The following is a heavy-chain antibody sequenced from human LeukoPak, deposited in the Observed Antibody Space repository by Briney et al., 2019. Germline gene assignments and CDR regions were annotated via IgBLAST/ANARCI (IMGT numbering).Heavy chain of an antibody. D-gene: IGHD1-26*01. V-gene: IGHV4-38-2*01. J-gene: IGHJ4*02. CDR2: IHHSGST. CDR3: ARLSGSYSDFDY. Sequence: SETLSLTCAVSGYSISNTYYWGWIRQPPGKGLQWIGSIHHSGSTYYTPSLKSRVTISVDTSKNQFSLKLSSVTAADTAVYYCARLSGSYSDFDYWGQGTLVTVSS. CDR1: GYSISNTYY.